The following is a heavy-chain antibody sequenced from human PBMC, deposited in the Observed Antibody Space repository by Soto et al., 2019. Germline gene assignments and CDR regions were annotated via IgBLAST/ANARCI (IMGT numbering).Heavy chain of an antibody. Sequence: SENLSPPRAVYGGAFRGYYWGWVRQPPGEGVGGVGGINHSGSTNYNPSLKSRVTISVDTSKNQFSLKLSSVTAADTAVYYCARARWVSYYGSGSYTLYYYYGMDVWGQGTTVTVSS. J-gene: IGHJ6*02. D-gene: IGHD3-10*01. CDR3: ARARWVSYYGSGSYTLYYYYGMDV. V-gene: IGHV4-34*01. CDR1: GGAFRGYY. CDR2: INHSGST.